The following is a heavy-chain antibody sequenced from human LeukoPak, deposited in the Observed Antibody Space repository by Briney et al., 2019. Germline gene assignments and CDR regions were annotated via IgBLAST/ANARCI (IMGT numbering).Heavy chain of an antibody. CDR3: ARYSDYTGFQH. D-gene: IGHD4-11*01. Sequence: PSETLSLTCTVSGGSISGYYWNWIRQPAGKGLEWIGRISTSGSTSYNPSLKSRVTMSIDTSKSQFSLKLSSVTAADTAIYYCARYSDYTGFQHWGQGTLVTVSS. J-gene: IGHJ1*01. CDR1: GGSISGYY. V-gene: IGHV4-4*07. CDR2: ISTSGST.